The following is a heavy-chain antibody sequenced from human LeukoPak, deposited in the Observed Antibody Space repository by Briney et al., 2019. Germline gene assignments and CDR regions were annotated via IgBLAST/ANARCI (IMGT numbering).Heavy chain of an antibody. Sequence: PSETLSLTCAVSGYSISSGYYWGWIRQPRGKALEWIGSIYHSGSTYYNPSLKSRVTISVDTSKNQFSLKLSSVTAADTAVYYCASISRWELTFDYWGQGTLVTVSS. J-gene: IGHJ4*02. CDR2: IYHSGST. CDR1: GYSISSGYY. V-gene: IGHV4-38-2*01. CDR3: ASISRWELTFDY. D-gene: IGHD1-26*01.